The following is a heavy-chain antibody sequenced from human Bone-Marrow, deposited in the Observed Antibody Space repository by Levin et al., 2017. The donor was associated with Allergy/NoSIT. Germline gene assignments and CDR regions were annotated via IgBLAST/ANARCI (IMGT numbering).Heavy chain of an antibody. CDR3: ASYNWNYDVVRRDWFDP. V-gene: IGHV4-59*01. CDR2: IYYSGST. CDR1: GGSISSYY. J-gene: IGHJ5*02. Sequence: SETLSLTCTVSGGSISSYYWSWIRQPPGKGLEWIGYIYYSGSTNYNPSLKSRVTISVDTSKNQFSLKLSSVTAADTAVYYCASYNWNYDVVRRDWFDPWGQGTLVTVSS. D-gene: IGHD1-7*01.